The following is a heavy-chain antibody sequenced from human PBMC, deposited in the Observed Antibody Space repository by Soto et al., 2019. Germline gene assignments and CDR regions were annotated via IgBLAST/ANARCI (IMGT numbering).Heavy chain of an antibody. D-gene: IGHD2-21*02. Sequence: QVQLVESGGGVVQPGRSLRLSCADSGFTFSSNAMHWVRQAPGKGLEWVAVISYDGSNKYYADSVKGRFTISRDNSKNTLYLQMNSLRAEDTAVYYCAKAEVTVVTPYYFDYWGQGTLVTVSS. J-gene: IGHJ4*02. CDR3: AKAEVTVVTPYYFDY. CDR1: GFTFSSNA. CDR2: ISYDGSNK. V-gene: IGHV3-30*18.